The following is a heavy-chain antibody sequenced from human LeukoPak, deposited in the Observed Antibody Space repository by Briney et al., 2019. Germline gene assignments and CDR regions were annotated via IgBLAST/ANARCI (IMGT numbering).Heavy chain of an antibody. CDR2: ISSSSSYI. Sequence: GGSLRLSCAASGFTFSSYSMNWVRQAPGKGLEWVSSISSSSSYIYYADSVKGRFTISRDNAKNSLYLQMNSLRAEDTAVYYCARVFTSNGYGDYMDYWGQGTLVTVSS. D-gene: IGHD2-21*02. V-gene: IGHV3-21*01. CDR3: ARVFTSNGYGDYMDY. J-gene: IGHJ4*02. CDR1: GFTFSSYS.